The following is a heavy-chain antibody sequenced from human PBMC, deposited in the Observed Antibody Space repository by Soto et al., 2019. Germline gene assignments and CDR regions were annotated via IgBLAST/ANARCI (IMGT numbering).Heavy chain of an antibody. D-gene: IGHD4-17*01. J-gene: IGHJ5*02. Sequence: ASVKVSCKASGYTFTTYDISWVRQAPGQGLEWMGIINPSGGSTSYAQKFQGRVTMTRDTSTSTVYVELSSLRSEDTAVYYCAQLEGMTTVTTSWGQGTLVTVSS. CDR1: GYTFTTYD. CDR2: INPSGGST. V-gene: IGHV1-46*01. CDR3: AQLEGMTTVTTS.